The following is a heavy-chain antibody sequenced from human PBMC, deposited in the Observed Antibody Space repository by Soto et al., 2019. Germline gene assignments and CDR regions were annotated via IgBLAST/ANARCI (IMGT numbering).Heavy chain of an antibody. CDR3: ARTKYYYDTTAYIFDY. CDR2: IYHSGGP. CDR1: GGSISSGDYY. V-gene: IGHV4-30-4*01. J-gene: IGHJ4*02. D-gene: IGHD3-22*01. Sequence: KPSETLSLTCTVSGGSISSGDYYWSWIRQPPGKGLEWNGYIYHSGGPYYNPSLNSRATMSVDTSQNQFSLKLSSVSAADTAVYYCARTKYYYDTTAYIFDYWGQGALVTVSS.